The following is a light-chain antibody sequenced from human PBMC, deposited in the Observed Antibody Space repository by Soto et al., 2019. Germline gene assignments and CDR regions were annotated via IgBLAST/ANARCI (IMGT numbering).Light chain of an antibody. Sequence: DIQLTQSPSFLSASVGDRVTITCRASQGLSSDLAWYQQKPGKAPKLLIYAASTLQSGVPSRFSGSGSGTELTLTIRRLQPEDFANYYCQQLNSYPITFGQGTRLEIK. CDR2: AAS. CDR1: QGLSSD. CDR3: QQLNSYPIT. J-gene: IGKJ5*01. V-gene: IGKV1-9*01.